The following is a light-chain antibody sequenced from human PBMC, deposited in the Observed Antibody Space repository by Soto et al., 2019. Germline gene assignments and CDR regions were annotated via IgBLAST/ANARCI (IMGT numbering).Light chain of an antibody. Sequence: IIMTQSPVALSVTPGKPAYISCKSSQSLLHSNEKTYVYWYLQKPGQPPHLLIYDVSTRLSGVPDRFSGSGSGTEFTLKISRVEAEDVGIYYCMQSIQLPWTFGQGTKVDIK. CDR3: MQSIQLPWT. CDR2: DVS. J-gene: IGKJ1*01. V-gene: IGKV2D-29*01. CDR1: QSLLHSNEKTY.